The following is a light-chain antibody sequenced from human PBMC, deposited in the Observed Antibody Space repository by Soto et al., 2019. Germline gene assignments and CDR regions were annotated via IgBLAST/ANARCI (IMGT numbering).Light chain of an antibody. CDR1: SSDVGTFNL. V-gene: IGLV2-23*01. Sequence: QSVLTQPASVSGFLGQSITMSCTGSSSDVGTFNLVSWFQQHPGKAPKLLIFVGTKRPSGVSDRFSGSKSGNTASLTISGLQAEDEADYHCCSYAGTRTSWVFGTGTKVTVL. J-gene: IGLJ1*01. CDR2: VGT. CDR3: CSYAGTRTSWV.